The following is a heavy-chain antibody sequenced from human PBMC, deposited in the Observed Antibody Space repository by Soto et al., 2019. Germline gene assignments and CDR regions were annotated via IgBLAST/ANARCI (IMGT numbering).Heavy chain of an antibody. CDR3: ARQPSSRASWFDP. Sequence: QLQMQESGPGLVKPSETLSLSCTVSGDSVTSNAHHWGWIRQPPGKGLEWIGGFYYSGSTNYNPSLKSRVTISVDTSKNEFSLKLTSVTAADTAVYYCARQPSSRASWFDPWGRGSLVTVSS. CDR2: FYYSGST. J-gene: IGHJ5*02. V-gene: IGHV4-39*01. CDR1: GDSVTSNAHH. D-gene: IGHD1-26*01.